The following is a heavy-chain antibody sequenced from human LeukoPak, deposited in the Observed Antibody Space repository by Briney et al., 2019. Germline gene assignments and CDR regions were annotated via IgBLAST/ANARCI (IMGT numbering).Heavy chain of an antibody. V-gene: IGHV1-46*01. CDR1: GYTFTSYY. CDR3: AREGAIGTYFDY. CDR2: INPSGGST. D-gene: IGHD3-16*02. J-gene: IGHJ4*02. Sequence: ASVKVSCKASGYTFTSYYMHWVRQAPGQGLEWMGIINPSGGSTSYAQKFQGRVTMTRDTSTSTVYMELSSLRSEDTAVYYCAREGAIGTYFDYWGQGTLVTASS.